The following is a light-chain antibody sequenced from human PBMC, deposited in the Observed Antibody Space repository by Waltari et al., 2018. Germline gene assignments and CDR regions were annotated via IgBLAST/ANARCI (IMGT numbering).Light chain of an antibody. CDR2: SAS. Sequence: EIVLTQSPGTLSLSPGEGATLSCRASQSISSYLAWYQQKPGQAPRLRMYSASRRATGIPDRFSGSGSGTDFSLTISRLEPEDSAVYYCQHYVHLPATFGQGTKVEVK. CDR1: QSISSY. V-gene: IGKV3-20*01. J-gene: IGKJ1*01. CDR3: QHYVHLPAT.